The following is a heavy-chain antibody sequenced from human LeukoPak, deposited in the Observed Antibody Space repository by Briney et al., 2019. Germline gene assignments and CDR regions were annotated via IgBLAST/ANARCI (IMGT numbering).Heavy chain of an antibody. CDR3: AEGHTSWYNH. Sequence: GGSLRLSCAASGLTFSSYSMSWVRQAPAKGLEWVSAISGSGGSTYYADSVKGRFTISRDNSKNTLYLQMNSLRAEDTAVYYCAEGHTSWYNHWGQGTLVTVSS. CDR2: ISGSGGST. J-gene: IGHJ5*02. CDR1: GLTFSSYS. V-gene: IGHV3-23*01. D-gene: IGHD1-1*01.